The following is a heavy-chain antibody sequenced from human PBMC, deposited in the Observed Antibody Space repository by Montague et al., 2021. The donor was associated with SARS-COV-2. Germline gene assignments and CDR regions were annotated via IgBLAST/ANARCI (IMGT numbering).Heavy chain of an antibody. CDR1: GSSVRSYI. V-gene: IGHV4-59*02. CDR3: ARENTVTTFGGPYYIDS. D-gene: IGHD4-17*01. Sequence: SETLSLTCIVSGSSVRSYIWRWTRQPPGTGLDWIGNIYNSGSTNYNPSLKSRVTISVDTSKNQFSLKLSAVTAADTAVYYCARENTVTTFGGPYYIDSWGQGTLVTVSA. CDR2: IYNSGST. J-gene: IGHJ4*02.